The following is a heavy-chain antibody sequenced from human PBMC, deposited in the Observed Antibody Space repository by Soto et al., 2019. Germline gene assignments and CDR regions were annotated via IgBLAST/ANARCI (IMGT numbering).Heavy chain of an antibody. J-gene: IGHJ4*02. CDR3: AKGGYNYGFLFDC. V-gene: IGHV1-69*02. D-gene: IGHD5-18*01. CDR2: IIPILGIA. Sequence: ASVKVSCKASGCTFNSYTISWLRQAPGQGLEWMGRIIPILGIASYAQKFQGRVTITADKSTSTAYMELSSLRSEDTAVYYCAKGGYNYGFLFDCWGQGTLVTVSS. CDR1: GCTFNSYT.